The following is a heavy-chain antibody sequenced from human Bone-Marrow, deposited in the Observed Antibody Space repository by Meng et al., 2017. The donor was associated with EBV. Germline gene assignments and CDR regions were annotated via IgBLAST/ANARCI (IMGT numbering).Heavy chain of an antibody. D-gene: IGHD5-24*01. CDR2: ISSSSSYI. V-gene: IGHV3-21*01. J-gene: IGHJ4*02. CDR1: GFTFSSYS. Sequence: VRLLRSWVVWVQPGGCLRLSCAASGFTFSSYSMNWVRQAPGKGLEWVSSISSSSSYIYYAESVKGRFTISRDNAKNSLYLQMNSLRAEDTAVYYCASLRRDGYNDYFDYWGQGTLVTVSS. CDR3: ASLRRDGYNDYFDY.